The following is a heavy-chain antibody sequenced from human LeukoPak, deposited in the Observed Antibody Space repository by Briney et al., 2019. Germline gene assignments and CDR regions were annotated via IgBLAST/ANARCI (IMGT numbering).Heavy chain of an antibody. Sequence: ASVKVSCKASGGTFSSYAISWVRQAPGQGLEWMGWISAYNGNTNYAQKLQGRVTMTTDTSTSTAYMELRSLRSDDTAVYYCARVGTYYYDSSGYYWVGHAFDIWGQGTMVTVSS. V-gene: IGHV1-18*01. CDR3: ARVGTYYYDSSGYYWVGHAFDI. D-gene: IGHD3-22*01. J-gene: IGHJ3*02. CDR1: GGTFSSYA. CDR2: ISAYNGNT.